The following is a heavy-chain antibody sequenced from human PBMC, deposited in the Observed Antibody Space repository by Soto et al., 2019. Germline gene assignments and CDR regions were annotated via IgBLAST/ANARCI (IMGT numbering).Heavy chain of an antibody. J-gene: IGHJ4*02. CDR2: IYYSGST. CDR1: GGSISSGGYY. D-gene: IGHD4-17*01. V-gene: IGHV4-31*03. Sequence: TSETLSLTCTVSGGSISSGGYYWSWIRQHPGKGLEWIGYIYYSGSTYYNPSLKSRVTISVDTSKNQFSLKLSSVTAADTAVYYCARDFHLYGDYGLDYWGQGTLVTVSS. CDR3: ARDFHLYGDYGLDY.